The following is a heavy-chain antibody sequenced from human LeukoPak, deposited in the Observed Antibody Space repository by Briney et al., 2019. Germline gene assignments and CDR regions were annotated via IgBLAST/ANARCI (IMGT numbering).Heavy chain of an antibody. J-gene: IGHJ4*02. CDR2: ISGSGGST. Sequence: PGGSLRLSCAASGFTFSSYGMSWVRQAPGKGLEWVSAISGSGGSTYYADSVKGRFTISRDNSKNTLYLQMNSLRAEDTAVYYCAKVGSSSPIFDYWGQGTLVTVSS. CDR1: GFTFSSYG. CDR3: AKVGSSSPIFDY. V-gene: IGHV3-23*01. D-gene: IGHD6-6*01.